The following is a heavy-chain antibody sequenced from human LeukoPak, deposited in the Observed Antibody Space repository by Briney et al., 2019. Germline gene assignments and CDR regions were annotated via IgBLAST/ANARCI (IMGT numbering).Heavy chain of an antibody. D-gene: IGHD3-22*01. CDR2: INPNSGGI. J-gene: IGHJ4*02. CDR3: AREHDSSGSPCFDY. V-gene: IGHV1-2*02. CDR1: GYTFTGYY. Sequence: GASVKVSCKASGYTFTGYYMHWVRQAPGQGLEWMGWINPNSGGINYAQKLQGRVTMTRDTSISTAYMELSRLRSDDTAVYYCAREHDSSGSPCFDYWGQGTLVTVSS.